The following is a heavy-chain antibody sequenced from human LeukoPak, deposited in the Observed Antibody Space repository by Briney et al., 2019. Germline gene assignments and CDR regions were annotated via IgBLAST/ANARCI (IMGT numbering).Heavy chain of an antibody. CDR3: ARAARRLTYYYGSGSGMDV. V-gene: IGHV3-33*01. CDR1: GFTFSSYG. D-gene: IGHD3-10*01. CDR2: IWDEGSNK. Sequence: GGSLRLSCAASGFTFSSYGMHWVRQAPGKGLEWVAVIWDEGSNKYYADSVKGRFTISRDNSKNTLYLQMNSLRAEDTAVYYCARAARRLTYYYGSGSGMDVWGQGTTVTVSS. J-gene: IGHJ6*02.